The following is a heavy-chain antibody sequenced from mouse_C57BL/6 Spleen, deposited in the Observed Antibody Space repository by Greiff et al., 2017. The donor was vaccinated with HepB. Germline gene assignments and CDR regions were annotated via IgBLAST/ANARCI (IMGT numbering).Heavy chain of an antibody. D-gene: IGHD1-1*01. V-gene: IGHV5-17*01. CDR3: AGSCSYFHYYAMDY. CDR2: ISSGSSTI. J-gene: IGHJ4*01. CDR1: GFTFSDYG. Sequence: EVQGVESGGGLVKPGGSLKLSCAASGFTFSDYGMHWVRQAPEKGLEWVAYISSGSSTIYYADTVKGRFTISRDNAKNTLFLQMTSLRSEDTAMYYCAGSCSYFHYYAMDYWGQGTSVTVSS.